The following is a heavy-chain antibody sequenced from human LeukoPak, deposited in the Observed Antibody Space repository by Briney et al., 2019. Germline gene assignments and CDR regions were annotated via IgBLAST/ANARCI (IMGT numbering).Heavy chain of an antibody. CDR3: ARQFRYSYGPFDY. CDR1: GGSISSSSYY. Sequence: SETLSLTCTVSGGSISSSSYYWGWIRQPPGKGLEWIGSIYYSGSTYYNPSLKSRVTTSVDTSKNQFSLKLSSVTAADTAVYYCARQFRYSYGPFDYWGQGTLVTVSS. V-gene: IGHV4-39*01. D-gene: IGHD5-18*01. CDR2: IYYSGST. J-gene: IGHJ4*02.